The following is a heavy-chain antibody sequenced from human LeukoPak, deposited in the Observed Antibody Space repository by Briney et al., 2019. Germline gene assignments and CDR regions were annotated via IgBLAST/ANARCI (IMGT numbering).Heavy chain of an antibody. D-gene: IGHD6-6*01. V-gene: IGHV3-21*01. Sequence: GGSLRLSCAASGFTLSSYSMNWVRQAPGKGLEWVSSISSSSSYIYYADSVKGRFTISRDNAKNSLYLQMNSLRAEDTAVYYCARVRSSSPYYYYYMDVWGKGTTVTVSS. CDR3: ARVRSSSPYYYYYMDV. CDR2: ISSSSSYI. CDR1: GFTLSSYS. J-gene: IGHJ6*03.